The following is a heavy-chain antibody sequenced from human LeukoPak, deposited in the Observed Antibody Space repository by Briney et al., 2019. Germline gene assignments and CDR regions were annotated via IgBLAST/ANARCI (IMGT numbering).Heavy chain of an antibody. Sequence: SETLSLTCTVSAGSISSSSYYWSWIRQPAGKGLEWIGRIYTSGSTNYNPSLKSRVTISVDTSKNQFSLKLSSVTAADTAVYYCARYTAMDLYYFDYWGQGTLVTVSS. CDR3: ARYTAMDLYYFDY. V-gene: IGHV4-61*02. CDR2: IYTSGST. D-gene: IGHD5-18*01. CDR1: AGSISSSSYY. J-gene: IGHJ4*02.